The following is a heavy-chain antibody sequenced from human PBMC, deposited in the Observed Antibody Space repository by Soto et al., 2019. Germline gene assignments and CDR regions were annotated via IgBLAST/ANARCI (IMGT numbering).Heavy chain of an antibody. D-gene: IGHD3-9*01. V-gene: IGHV3-33*01. J-gene: IGHJ4*02. CDR2: IWLDGSNE. CDR3: VQAPRPHLDYLLGSVY. Sequence: QVQLVESGGGVVQPGRSLRLSCAASGFTFSSYGSYGMHWVRQAPGTGLEWVAVIWLDGSNEYYADSVKGRFTVSRDNSKNTLYLQMNRLRAEDTAVYYCVQAPRPHLDYLLGSVYWAQGTLVSVSS. CDR1: GFTFSSYGSYG.